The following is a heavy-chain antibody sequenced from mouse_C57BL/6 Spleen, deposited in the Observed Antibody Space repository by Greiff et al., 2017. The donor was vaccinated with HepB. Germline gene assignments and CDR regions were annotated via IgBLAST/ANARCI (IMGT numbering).Heavy chain of an antibody. V-gene: IGHV7-3*01. CDR3: ERYSTGDRGFAF. J-gene: IGHJ3*01. CDR2: IRNKANGYTT. CDR1: GFTFTDYY. D-gene: IGHD3-3*01. Sequence: DVKLVESGGGLVQPGGSLSLSCAASGFTFTDYYMSWVRQPPGKALEWLGFIRNKANGYTTEYSASVKGRFTISRDNSQSILYLQMNALRAEDRASYYCERYSTGDRGFAFWGQGTLFLVSA.